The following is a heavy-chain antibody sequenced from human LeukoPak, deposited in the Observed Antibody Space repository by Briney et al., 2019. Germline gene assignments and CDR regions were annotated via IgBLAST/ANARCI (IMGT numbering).Heavy chain of an antibody. Sequence: ASVKVSCKASGYTFTSYDINWVRQATGQGLEWMGWMNPNSGNTGYAQKFQGRVTITRNTSISTAYMELGSLRSEDTAVYYCAREGYAPPSFDYWGQGTLVTVSS. J-gene: IGHJ4*02. D-gene: IGHD2-2*01. CDR1: GYTFTSYD. CDR3: AREGYAPPSFDY. V-gene: IGHV1-8*03. CDR2: MNPNSGNT.